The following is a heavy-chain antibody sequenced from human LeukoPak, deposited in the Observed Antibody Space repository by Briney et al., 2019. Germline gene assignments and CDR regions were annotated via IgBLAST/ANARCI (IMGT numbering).Heavy chain of an antibody. D-gene: IGHD5-18*01. J-gene: IGHJ4*02. CDR3: AKDSRGYSYGNFDY. Sequence: GGSLRPSCAASGFTFSSYSMNWVRQAPGKGLEWVSSITSSSSYIYYADSVKGRFTISRDNAKNSLYLQMNSLRAEDTAVYYCAKDSRGYSYGNFDYWGQGTLVTVSS. V-gene: IGHV3-21*01. CDR2: ITSSSSYI. CDR1: GFTFSSYS.